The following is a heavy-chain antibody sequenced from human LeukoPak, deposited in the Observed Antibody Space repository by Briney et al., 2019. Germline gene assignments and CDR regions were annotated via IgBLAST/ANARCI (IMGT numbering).Heavy chain of an antibody. J-gene: IGHJ4*02. V-gene: IGHV3-48*01. D-gene: IGHD4/OR15-4a*01. CDR3: ARAAPNDY. Sequence: GGSLRLSCAASGFTFSSYSMNWVRQAPGQGLEWVSYISSSSSTIYYADSVKGRFTISRDNAKNSLYLQMNRLRAEDTAVYYCARAAPNDYWGQGTLVTVSS. CDR1: GFTFSSYS. CDR2: ISSSSSTI.